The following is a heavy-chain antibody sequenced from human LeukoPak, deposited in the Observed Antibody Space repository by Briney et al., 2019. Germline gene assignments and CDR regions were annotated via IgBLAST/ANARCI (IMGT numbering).Heavy chain of an antibody. CDR3: AKAGGSGYYNDAFDI. J-gene: IGHJ3*02. CDR1: GFTFSSYS. CDR2: ISSSSSYI. Sequence: GGSLRLSCAASGFTFSSYSMNWVRQAPGKGLEWVSSISSSSSYIYYADSVKGRFTISRDNAKNSLYLQMSSLRAEDMALYYCAKAGGSGYYNDAFDIWGQGTMVTVSS. D-gene: IGHD3-22*01. V-gene: IGHV3-21*04.